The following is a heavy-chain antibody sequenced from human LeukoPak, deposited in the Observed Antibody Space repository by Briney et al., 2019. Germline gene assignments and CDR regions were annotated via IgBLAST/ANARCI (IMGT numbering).Heavy chain of an antibody. CDR1: SGSISSYY. Sequence: KPSETLSLTCTVSSGSISSYYWSWVRQPPGKGLEWIGYIYYSGSTNYNPSLKSRVTISVDTSKNQFSLKLSSVTAAVTALYYCARGRSPQAPLPDAFDIWGQGTMVTVSS. CDR3: ARGRSPQAPLPDAFDI. V-gene: IGHV4-59*01. D-gene: IGHD3-10*01. J-gene: IGHJ3*02. CDR2: IYYSGST.